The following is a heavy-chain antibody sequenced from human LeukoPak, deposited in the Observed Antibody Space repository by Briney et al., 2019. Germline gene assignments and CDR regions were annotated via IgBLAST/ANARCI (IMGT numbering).Heavy chain of an antibody. CDR2: MFTNGDT. CDR1: GFTVSSNY. CDR3: ARRHYDRTGYYYVD. J-gene: IGHJ4*02. D-gene: IGHD3-22*01. Sequence: GGSLRLSCAASGFTVSSNYMSWVRQAPGKGLEWVSVMFTNGDTNYADSVKGRFTISRDSFENTLYLQMSSLRAEDTAVYFCARRHYDRTGYYYVDWGQGTLVTVSS. V-gene: IGHV3-66*04.